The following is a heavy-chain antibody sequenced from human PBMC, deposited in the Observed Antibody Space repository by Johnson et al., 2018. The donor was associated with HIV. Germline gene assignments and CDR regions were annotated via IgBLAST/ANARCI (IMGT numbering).Heavy chain of an antibody. CDR2: ISFDGTSK. CDR3: ARVSTGFTGFGVVILPTGAFDI. Sequence: QVQLVESGGGVVQPGRSLRLSCAASGFTFSSYAMHWVRQAPGKGLEWVAVISFDGTSKYYADSVNGRFTISRDNSKNTVYLQMNSLRVEDTSVYYCARVSTGFTGFGVVILPTGAFDIWGQGTVVTVSS. V-gene: IGHV3-30*04. D-gene: IGHD3-3*01. CDR1: GFTFSSYA. J-gene: IGHJ3*02.